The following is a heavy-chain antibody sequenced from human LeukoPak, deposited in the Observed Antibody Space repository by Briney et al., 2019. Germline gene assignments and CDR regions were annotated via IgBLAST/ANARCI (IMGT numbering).Heavy chain of an antibody. CDR2: IYYSGYP. CDR3: ARDVPYSSGWYNY. D-gene: IGHD6-19*01. CDR1: GGSISSYY. J-gene: IGHJ4*02. V-gene: IGHV4-59*12. Sequence: SETLSLTCTVSGGSISSYYWGWIRQPPGKGLEWIGNIYYSGYPYYNPSLKSRVTISVDTSKNQFSLRLSSVTAADTAVYYCARDVPYSSGWYNYWGQGTLVTVSS.